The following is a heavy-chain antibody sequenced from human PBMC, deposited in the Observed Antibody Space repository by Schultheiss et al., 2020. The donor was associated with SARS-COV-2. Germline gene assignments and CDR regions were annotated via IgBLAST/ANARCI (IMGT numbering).Heavy chain of an antibody. Sequence: SETLSLTCTVSGGSISRGNYNWTWIRQPAGKGLEWIGRIYTSGSTNYNPSLKSRVTMSVDTSKNQFSLKLSSVTAADTAVYYCARDNYYYGMDVWGQGTMVTVSS. CDR3: ARDNYYYGMDV. V-gene: IGHV4-61*02. CDR2: IYTSGST. CDR1: GGSISRGNYN. J-gene: IGHJ6*02.